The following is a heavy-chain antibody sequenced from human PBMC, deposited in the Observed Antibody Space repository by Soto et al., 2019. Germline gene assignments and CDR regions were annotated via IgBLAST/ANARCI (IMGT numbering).Heavy chain of an antibody. CDR1: GGSISSGGYY. J-gene: IGHJ6*02. V-gene: IGHV4-31*03. CDR3: ARDLSDYVGGMDV. D-gene: IGHD4-17*01. Sequence: SETLSLTCTVSGGSISSGGYYWSWIRQHPGKGLEWIGYIYYSGSTYYNPSLKRRVTISVDTSKNQFSLKMSSMTAADTAVYYYARDLSDYVGGMDVWGQGTTVTVSS. CDR2: IYYSGST.